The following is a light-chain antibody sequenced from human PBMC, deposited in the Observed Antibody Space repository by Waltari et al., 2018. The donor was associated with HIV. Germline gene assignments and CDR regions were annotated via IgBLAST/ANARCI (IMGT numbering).Light chain of an antibody. J-gene: IGKJ2*01. Sequence: VLTQSPGTLSLAPGERATLSCRASQNVGGTYVAWYQQKPGQAPRLLTYGVSSRPTGVPDRFSGSGTGTDFTLTISRLEPEDFAVYYCQQYGSSPQTFGQGTKVEIK. CDR2: GVS. CDR3: QQYGSSPQT. CDR1: QNVGGTY. V-gene: IGKV3-20*01.